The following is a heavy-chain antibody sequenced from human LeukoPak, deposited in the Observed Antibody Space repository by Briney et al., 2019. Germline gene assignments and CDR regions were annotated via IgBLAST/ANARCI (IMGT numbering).Heavy chain of an antibody. CDR2: IYYSGST. J-gene: IGHJ4*02. CDR3: ARDAAFGPMDY. Sequence: PSETLSLTCTVSGGSISSADYYWSWIRQPPGKGLEWIGYIYYSGSTYYNSSLESRVTISVDTSKNLFFLKLSSVTAADTAVYYCARDAAFGPMDYWGQGTLVTVSS. D-gene: IGHD3-10*01. V-gene: IGHV4-30-4*01. CDR1: GGSISSADYY.